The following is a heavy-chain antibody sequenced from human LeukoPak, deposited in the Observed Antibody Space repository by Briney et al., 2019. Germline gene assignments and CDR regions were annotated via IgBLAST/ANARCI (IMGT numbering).Heavy chain of an antibody. CDR2: INPNSGGT. Sequence: ASVKVSCKASGYPLTDYFMHWVRQAPGQGLEWMGWINPNSGGTNYAQKFQGRVTMTRDTSISTAYMELSRLRSDDTAVYYCARCGDNYWNFDYWGQGTLVTVSS. D-gene: IGHD5-24*01. CDR3: ARCGDNYWNFDY. J-gene: IGHJ4*02. CDR1: GYPLTDYF. V-gene: IGHV1-2*02.